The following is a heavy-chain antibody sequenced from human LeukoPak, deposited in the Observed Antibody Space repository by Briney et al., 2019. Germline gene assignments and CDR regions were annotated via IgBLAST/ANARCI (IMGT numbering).Heavy chain of an antibody. CDR2: ISSSGSTI. CDR1: GFTFSSYE. V-gene: IGHV3-48*03. CDR3: AKEEGIEIYYFDY. Sequence: QSGGSLRLSCAASGFTFSSYEMNWVRQAPGKGLEWVSYISSSGSTIYYADSVKGRFTISRDNSKNTLYLQMNSLRAEDTAVYYCAKEEGIEIYYFDYWGQGTLVTVSS. D-gene: IGHD5-24*01. J-gene: IGHJ4*02.